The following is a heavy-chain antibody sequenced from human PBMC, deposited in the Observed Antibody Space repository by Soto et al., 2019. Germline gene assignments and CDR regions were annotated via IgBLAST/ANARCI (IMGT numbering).Heavy chain of an antibody. J-gene: IGHJ4*02. Sequence: QVQLQQWGAGLLKPSETLSLTCAVYGGSFSGYNWSWIRQPPGKGLEWIGEINHSGSTNYNPSLKSRVTVSVDTSKNQFSLRLNSVTAADTAIYYCARALGYTSGHLPIDYWGQGAQVTVSS. CDR2: INHSGST. V-gene: IGHV4-34*01. CDR3: ARALGYTSGHLPIDY. D-gene: IGHD1-1*01. CDR1: GGSFSGYN.